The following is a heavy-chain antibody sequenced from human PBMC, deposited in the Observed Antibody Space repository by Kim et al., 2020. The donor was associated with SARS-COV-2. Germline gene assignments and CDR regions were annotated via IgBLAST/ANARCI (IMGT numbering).Heavy chain of an antibody. Sequence: SETLSLTCAVYGGSFSGYYWSWIRQPPGKGLEWIGEINHSGSTNYNPSLKSRVTISVDTSKNQSSLKLSSVIAADTAVYYCARGGQQLVLYWFDPWGQGT. CDR2: INHSGST. V-gene: IGHV4-34*01. CDR1: GGSFSGYY. CDR3: ARGGQQLVLYWFDP. J-gene: IGHJ5*02. D-gene: IGHD6-6*01.